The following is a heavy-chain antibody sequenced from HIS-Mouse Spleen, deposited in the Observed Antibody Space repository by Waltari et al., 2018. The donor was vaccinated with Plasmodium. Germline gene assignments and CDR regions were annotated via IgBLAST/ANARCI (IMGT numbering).Heavy chain of an antibody. D-gene: IGHD3-16*01. CDR3: ARGRGACFDY. Sequence: QLQLQESGPGLVKPSETLSLTCPVSGGSISSSSYYWGWIRQPPGKGREWIGSIYYSGSTYYNPSLKSRVTISVDTSKNQFSLKLSSVTAADTAVYYCARGRGACFDYWGQGTLVTVSS. V-gene: IGHV4-39*07. J-gene: IGHJ4*02. CDR1: GGSISSSSYY. CDR2: IYYSGST.